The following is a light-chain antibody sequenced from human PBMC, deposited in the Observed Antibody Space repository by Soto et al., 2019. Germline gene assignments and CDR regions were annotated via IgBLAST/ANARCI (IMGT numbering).Light chain of an antibody. CDR3: QQYNSYSWT. CDR2: KAS. CDR1: QSISNW. V-gene: IGKV1-5*03. J-gene: IGKJ1*01. Sequence: DIQMTQSPSTLSASVGDRVTITCRASQSISNWLAWYQQKPGKAPKLLIYKASSLQSGVPSRFSGSGSGTAFTLTSSSLQPDDFATYYCQQYNSYSWTFGRGTKVEIK.